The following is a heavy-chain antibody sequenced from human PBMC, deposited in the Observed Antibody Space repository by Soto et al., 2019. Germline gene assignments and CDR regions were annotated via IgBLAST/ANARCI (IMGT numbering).Heavy chain of an antibody. D-gene: IGHD6-13*01. CDR1: GFTFSSYA. Sequence: GGSLRLSCAASGFTFSSYAMHWVRQAPGKGLEWVAVISYDGSNKYYADSVKGRFTISRDNSKNTLYLQMNSLRAEDTAVYYCARQEQQRYYYYYYGMDVWGQGTTVTVSS. J-gene: IGHJ6*02. V-gene: IGHV3-30-3*01. CDR3: ARQEQQRYYYYYYGMDV. CDR2: ISYDGSNK.